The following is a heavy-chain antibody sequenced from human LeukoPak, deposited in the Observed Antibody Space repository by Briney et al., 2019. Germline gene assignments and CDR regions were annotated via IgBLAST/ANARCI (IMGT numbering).Heavy chain of an antibody. J-gene: IGHJ6*02. Sequence: SVKVSCKASGGTFSKYAISWVRQAPGQGLEWMGGIIPIFGTANYAQKFQGSVKITADESTSTAYMELSSLRSEDTAVYYSARPFDSSGYYYGMGVWGQGTTVTVSS. D-gene: IGHD3-22*01. V-gene: IGHV1-69*13. CDR3: ARPFDSSGYYYGMGV. CDR2: IIPIFGTA. CDR1: GGTFSKYA.